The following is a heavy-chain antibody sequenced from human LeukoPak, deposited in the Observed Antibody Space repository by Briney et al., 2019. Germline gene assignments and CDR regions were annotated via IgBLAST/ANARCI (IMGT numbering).Heavy chain of an antibody. CDR2: ISSSSSTI. D-gene: IGHD3-16*02. V-gene: IGHV3-48*04. CDR1: GFTFSSYS. Sequence: GGSLRLSCAASGFTFSSYSMNWVRQAPGKGLEWVSYISSSSSTIYYADSVKGRLTISRDNAKNSLYLQMNSLRAEDTAVYYCARDGGYDYVWGSYLFFDYWGQGTLVTVSS. CDR3: ARDGGYDYVWGSYLFFDY. J-gene: IGHJ4*02.